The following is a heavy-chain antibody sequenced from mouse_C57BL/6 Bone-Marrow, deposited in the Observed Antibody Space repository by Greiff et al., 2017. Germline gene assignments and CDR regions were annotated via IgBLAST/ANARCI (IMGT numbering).Heavy chain of an antibody. Sequence: EVHLVESGGDLVKPGGSLKLSCAASGFTFSSYGMSWVRQTPDKRLEWVATISSGGSYTYYPDSVKGRFTISRDNAKNTLYLQMSSLKSEDTAMYYCARHGTTAAYWGQGTLVTVSA. CDR3: ARHGTTAAY. CDR2: ISSGGSYT. V-gene: IGHV5-6*01. CDR1: GFTFSSYG. D-gene: IGHD1-2*01. J-gene: IGHJ3*01.